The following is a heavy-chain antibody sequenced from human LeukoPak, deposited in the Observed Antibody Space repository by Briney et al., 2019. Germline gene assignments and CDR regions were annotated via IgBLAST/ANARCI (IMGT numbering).Heavy chain of an antibody. CDR2: ISGSSSII. D-gene: IGHD2-2*01. CDR3: ARDTAAYFDY. CDR1: GFTFSSYS. V-gene: IGHV3-48*04. J-gene: IGHJ4*02. Sequence: GGSLRLSCAASGFTFSSYSMNWVRQAPGKGLEWVSFISGSSSIIHYADSVKGRFTISRDNAKNSLYLQMNSLRAEDTAVYYCARDTAAYFDYWGQGTLVTVSS.